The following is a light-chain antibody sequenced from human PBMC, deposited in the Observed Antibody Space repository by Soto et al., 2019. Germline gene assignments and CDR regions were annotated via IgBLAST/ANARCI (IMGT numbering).Light chain of an antibody. CDR3: QSFDSSLSAWV. J-gene: IGLJ3*02. Sequence: QSVLTQPPSVSGAPGQRVTISCTGSSSNIGAGYDVHWYRQLPGTAPKVLISGNNNRPSGVPGRFSASKSGTSASLAIAGLQAEDEADYYCQSFDSSLSAWVFGGGTQLTVL. V-gene: IGLV1-40*01. CDR2: GNN. CDR1: SSNIGAGYD.